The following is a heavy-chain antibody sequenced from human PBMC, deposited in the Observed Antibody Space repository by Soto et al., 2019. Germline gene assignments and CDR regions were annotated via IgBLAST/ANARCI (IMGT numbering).Heavy chain of an antibody. V-gene: IGHV4-4*02. Sequence: PSETLSLTCAVCGGSISSSNWWGWVRQPPGKGLEWIGEIYHSGSTNYNPSLKSRVTISVDKSKNQFSLKLSSVTAADTAVYYCARPYYDILTGSPNWFDPWGQGTLVTVSS. J-gene: IGHJ5*02. CDR2: IYHSGST. CDR3: ARPYYDILTGSPNWFDP. CDR1: GGSISSSNW. D-gene: IGHD3-9*01.